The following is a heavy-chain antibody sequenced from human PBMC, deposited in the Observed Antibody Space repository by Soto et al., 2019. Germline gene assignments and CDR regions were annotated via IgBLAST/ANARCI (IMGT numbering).Heavy chain of an antibody. Sequence: PSETLSLTCTVSGGSISRSYWSCIRQPPGKGLEWIGYISYSGSTNYNPSLKSRVTISVDTSKNQFSLKLSSVTAADTAVYYCARGTGIAVATEYFQHWGQGTLVTVS. CDR3: ARGTGIAVATEYFQH. V-gene: IGHV4-59*01. CDR2: ISYSGST. CDR1: GGSISRSY. D-gene: IGHD6-19*01. J-gene: IGHJ1*01.